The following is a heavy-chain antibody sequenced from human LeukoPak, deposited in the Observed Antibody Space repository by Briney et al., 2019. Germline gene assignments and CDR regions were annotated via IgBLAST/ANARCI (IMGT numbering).Heavy chain of an antibody. CDR1: GYTFTGYY. J-gene: IGHJ6*03. CDR2: IIPIFGTA. CDR3: ARSRGEDSYYHYYMDV. D-gene: IGHD2-15*01. V-gene: IGHV1-69*06. Sequence: GASVKVSCKASGYTFTGYYMHWVRQAPGQGLEWMGGIIPIFGTANYAQKFQGRVTITADKSTSTAYMELSSLRSEDTAVYYCARSRGEDSYYHYYMDVWGKGTTVAVSS.